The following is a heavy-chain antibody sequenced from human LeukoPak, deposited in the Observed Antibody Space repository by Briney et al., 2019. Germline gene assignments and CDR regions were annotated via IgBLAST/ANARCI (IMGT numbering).Heavy chain of an antibody. J-gene: IGHJ4*02. CDR2: INTDWTVT. Sequence: PGGSLRLSCAASGFTFSKYWMLWVRQAPGKGLESVSGINTDWTVTTYADSLKGRFTVSRENADNTMFLQMNSVRDEDTAVYYCATKQWLAPPPDSWGQGTPVTVSS. CDR3: ATKQWLAPPPDS. CDR1: GFTFSKYW. D-gene: IGHD6-19*01. V-gene: IGHV3-74*01.